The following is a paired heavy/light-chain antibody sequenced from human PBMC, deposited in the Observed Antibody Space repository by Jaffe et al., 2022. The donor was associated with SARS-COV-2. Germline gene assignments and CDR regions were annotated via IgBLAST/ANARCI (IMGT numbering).Heavy chain of an antibody. J-gene: IGHJ4*02. Sequence: QVQLVESGGGVVQPGRSLRVSCSVSGFTLASYGVHWVRQAPGKGLEWVSVISYDGYNKNYADSVQGRFTISRDVSKNTVYLEMNSLTVDDTAVYYCVRDPAGCSDGVCSVPGGVYWGQGTLVSVSS. D-gene: IGHD2-8*01. V-gene: IGHV3-30*19. CDR2: ISYDGYNK. CDR1: GFTLASYG. CDR3: VRDPAGCSDGVCSVPGGVY.
Light chain of an antibody. CDR3: HQYDNWPPWT. V-gene: IGKV3-15*01. CDR1: QRVSTN. Sequence: EVVMTQSPAFLSVSPGERATLSCRASQRVSTNLAWYQQRPGQAPRLLIYGASTRATGVPARFSGSGSGTEFTLTISSLQSEDFAVYYCHQYDNWPPWTFGQGTKVEIK. CDR2: GAS. J-gene: IGKJ1*01.